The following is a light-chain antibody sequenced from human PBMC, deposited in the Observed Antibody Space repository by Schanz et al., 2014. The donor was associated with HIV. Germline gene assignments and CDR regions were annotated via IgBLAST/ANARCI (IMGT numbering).Light chain of an antibody. CDR2: GAS. J-gene: IGKJ1*01. CDR1: QSISSSL. V-gene: IGKV3-20*01. CDR3: QQYGSSPRT. Sequence: IVLPQSPGTLSLSPGERGTLSCRASQSISSSLLAWYQKKPGQAPRLLIYGASSRATGIPDRFSGSGSGTDFTLTISRLEPEDFAVYYCQQYGSSPRTFGQGTKVEIK.